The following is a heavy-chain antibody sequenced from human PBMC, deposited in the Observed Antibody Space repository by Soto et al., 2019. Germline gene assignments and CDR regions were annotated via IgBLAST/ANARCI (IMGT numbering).Heavy chain of an antibody. Sequence: QVQLQQWGAGLLKPSETLSLTCAVYGGSFRGYYWSWIRQPPGKGLEWIGEINHSGSTNYNPSLKSRVTISVDTSKNQFSLKLSSVTAADTAVYYCARGNNYWGQGTLVTVSS. J-gene: IGHJ4*02. CDR2: INHSGST. V-gene: IGHV4-34*01. CDR1: GGSFRGYY. CDR3: ARGNNY.